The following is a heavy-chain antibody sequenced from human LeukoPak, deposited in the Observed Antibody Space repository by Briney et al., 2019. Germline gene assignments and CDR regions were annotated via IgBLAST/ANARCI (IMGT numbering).Heavy chain of an antibody. Sequence: GGSLRLSCAASGFTFDDYAMHWVRQAPGKGLEWVSGISWNSGSIGYADSVKGRFTISRDNAKNSLYLQMNRLRAEDTALYYCAKASYYYGSGPDYWGQGTLVTVSS. CDR1: GFTFDDYA. D-gene: IGHD3-10*01. V-gene: IGHV3-9*01. CDR3: AKASYYYGSGPDY. J-gene: IGHJ4*02. CDR2: ISWNSGSI.